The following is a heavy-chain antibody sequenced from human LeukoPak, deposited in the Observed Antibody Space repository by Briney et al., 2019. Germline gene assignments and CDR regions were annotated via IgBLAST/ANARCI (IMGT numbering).Heavy chain of an antibody. J-gene: IGHJ3*02. Sequence: ASVKVSCKASGYTFTSYYMHWVRQAPGQGPEWMGIINPSGGSTSYAQKFQGRVTMTRDTSTSTVYMELSSLRSEDTAVYYCARDLDFLPGQISGSRRPTYAFDIWGQGTMVTVSS. CDR3: ARDLDFLPGQISGSRRPTYAFDI. CDR1: GYTFTSYY. CDR2: INPSGGST. D-gene: IGHD3-22*01. V-gene: IGHV1-46*01.